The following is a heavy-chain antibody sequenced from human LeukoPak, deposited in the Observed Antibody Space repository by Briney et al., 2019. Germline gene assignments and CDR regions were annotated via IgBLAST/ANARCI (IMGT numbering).Heavy chain of an antibody. D-gene: IGHD6-19*01. CDR1: GGSISSSSYY. J-gene: IGHJ4*02. CDR2: IYYSGST. CDR3: ASSSRGTYGYFDY. Sequence: PSQTLSLTCAVSGGSISSSSYYWGWIRQPPGKGLEWIGSIYYSGSTYYNPSLKSRVTIAVDTSKNQFSLKLSSVTAADTAVYYCASSSRGTYGYFDYWGQGTLVTVSS. V-gene: IGHV4-39*01.